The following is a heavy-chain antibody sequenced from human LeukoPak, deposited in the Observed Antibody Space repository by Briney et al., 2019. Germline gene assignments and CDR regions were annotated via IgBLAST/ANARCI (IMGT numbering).Heavy chain of an antibody. V-gene: IGHV3-73*01. CDR3: TRGSGATDY. CDR2: IRSKANSYAT. CDR1: GFTFSGSA. D-gene: IGHD1-26*01. J-gene: IGHJ4*02. Sequence: PGGSLRLSCAASGFTFSGSAMRWVRQASGKGLEWVGRIRSKANSYATAYAASVKGRFTISRDDSKNTAYLQMNSLKTEDTAVYYCTRGSGATDYWGQGTLVTVSS.